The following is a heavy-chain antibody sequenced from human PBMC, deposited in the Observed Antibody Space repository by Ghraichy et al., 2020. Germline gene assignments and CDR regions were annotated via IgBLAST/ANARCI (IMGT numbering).Heavy chain of an antibody. CDR2: ISWNSDII. Sequence: GGSLRLSCAASGFNFDDYAMHWVRQTPGRGLEWVSGISWNSDIITYADSVKGRFTISRDNAKSSLYLQMNSLRPEDTALYYCTKVEYSYAGRGCFDSWGQGTLVTVSS. V-gene: IGHV3-9*01. D-gene: IGHD5-18*01. CDR3: TKVEYSYAGRGCFDS. CDR1: GFNFDDYA. J-gene: IGHJ4*02.